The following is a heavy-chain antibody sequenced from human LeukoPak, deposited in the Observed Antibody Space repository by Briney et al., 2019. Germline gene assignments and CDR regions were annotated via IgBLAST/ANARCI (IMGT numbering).Heavy chain of an antibody. J-gene: IGHJ3*02. CDR2: IYYSGRT. D-gene: IGHD3-22*01. CDR3: ARAGHWGSSKYDNSGYSDAFDI. Sequence: PSETLSLTCSVSGGSISSNLYYWVWIRQPPGKGLEWIGSIYYSGRTYYNPPLRSRVTISADTSNNQLSLKLTSVTAADTAVYYCARAGHWGSSKYDNSGYSDAFDIWGQGTIVTVSS. V-gene: IGHV4-39*07. CDR1: GGSISSNLYY.